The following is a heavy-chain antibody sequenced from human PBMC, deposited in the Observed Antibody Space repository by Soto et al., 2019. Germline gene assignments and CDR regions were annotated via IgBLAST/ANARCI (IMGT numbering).Heavy chain of an antibody. CDR2: ISYTGST. Sequence: SETLSVTCTVSGGSISGYYWSWIRQPPGKGLEWIGYISYTGSTNYNPSLKSRVTISLDTSKNQFSLKLSSVTAADTAVYYCARLGGSYAVPHFDYWGQGTLVTVSS. J-gene: IGHJ4*02. V-gene: IGHV4-59*08. D-gene: IGHD1-26*01. CDR1: GGSISGYY. CDR3: ARLGGSYAVPHFDY.